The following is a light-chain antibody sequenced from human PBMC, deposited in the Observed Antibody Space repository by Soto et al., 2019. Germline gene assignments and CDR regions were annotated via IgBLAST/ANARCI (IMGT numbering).Light chain of an antibody. CDR1: QSLLHSNGYNY. CDR3: MQALQTPPWT. J-gene: IGKJ1*01. CDR2: LGS. V-gene: IGKV2-28*01. Sequence: DIVMTQSPLSLPVTPGEPASISCRSSQSLLHSNGYNYLDWYLQKPGQSPQLLIYLGSNRASGVPDRFSVSGSGTDFTLKISRVEAEDVGVYYCMQALQTPPWTFGQRTKVEIK.